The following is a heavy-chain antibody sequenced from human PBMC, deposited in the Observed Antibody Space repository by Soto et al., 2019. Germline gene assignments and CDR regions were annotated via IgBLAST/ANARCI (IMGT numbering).Heavy chain of an antibody. CDR1: GFRLPRYW. CDR2: ILPDDADT. CDR3: ARQGFSKDYFYAVDV. J-gene: IGHJ6*02. D-gene: IGHD6-13*01. V-gene: IGHV5-51*01. Sequence: PGESLNISCKSPGFRLPRYWLGGVRQTPGKDLAWMGIILPDDADTRYSPSFEGHATISADRSTNTAFLHLRSLEDSGTATYFCARQGFSKDYFYAVDVWGQGTTVTVSS.